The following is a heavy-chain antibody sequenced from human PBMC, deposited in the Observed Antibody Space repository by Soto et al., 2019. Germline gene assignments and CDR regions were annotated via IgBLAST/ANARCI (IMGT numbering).Heavy chain of an antibody. CDR2: FDPEDGET. CDR3: ATRSSSWYFFWFDP. D-gene: IGHD6-13*01. Sequence: GAXVKVSCKVSGYTLTELSMHWVRQAPGKGLEWMGGFDPEDGETIYAQKFQGRVTMTEDTSTDTAYMELSSLRSEDTAVYYCATRSSSWYFFWFDPWGQGTLVTVSS. CDR1: GYTLTELS. J-gene: IGHJ5*02. V-gene: IGHV1-24*01.